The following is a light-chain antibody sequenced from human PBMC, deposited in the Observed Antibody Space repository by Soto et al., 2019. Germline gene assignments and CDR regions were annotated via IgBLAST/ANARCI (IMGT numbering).Light chain of an antibody. CDR2: EIN. V-gene: IGLV2-8*01. J-gene: IGLJ2*01. CDR3: SIYAGGNSVI. CDR1: SSDVGAYIY. Sequence: QSALTQPPSASGSPGQSVAISCTGTSSDVGAYIYVSRYQQHPGKAPKLVIYEINKRPSGVPDRFSGSKSGNTASLTVSGLQVEDEADYYCSIYAGGNSVIFGGGTKVTVL.